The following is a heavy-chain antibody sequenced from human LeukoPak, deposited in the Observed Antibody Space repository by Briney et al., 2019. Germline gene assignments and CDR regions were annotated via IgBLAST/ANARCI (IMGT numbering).Heavy chain of an antibody. CDR1: GGTFSSYA. CDR2: IIPIFGTA. J-gene: IGHJ5*02. Sequence: SVKVSCKASGGTFSSYAISWARQAPGQGLEWMGGIIPIFGTANYAQKFQGRVTITTDESTSTAYMELSSLRSEDTAVYYCATTKGYSGSYRNWFDPWGQGTLVTVSS. CDR3: ATTKGYSGSYRNWFDP. D-gene: IGHD1-26*01. V-gene: IGHV1-69*05.